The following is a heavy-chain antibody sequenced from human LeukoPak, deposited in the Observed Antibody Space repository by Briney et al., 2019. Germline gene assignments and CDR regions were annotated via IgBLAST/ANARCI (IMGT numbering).Heavy chain of an antibody. D-gene: IGHD2-2*02. CDR3: ARDRHCSSTSCYTEAHYYYYMDV. CDR2: ISSSSSYI. V-gene: IGHV3-21*01. CDR1: GFTLSSYS. Sequence: GGSLRLSCAGSGFTLSSYSMNWVRQAPGKGLEWVSSISSSSSYIYYADSVKGRFTISRDNAKNSLYLQMNSLRAEDTAVYYCARDRHCSSTSCYTEAHYYYYMDVWGKGTTVTVSS. J-gene: IGHJ6*03.